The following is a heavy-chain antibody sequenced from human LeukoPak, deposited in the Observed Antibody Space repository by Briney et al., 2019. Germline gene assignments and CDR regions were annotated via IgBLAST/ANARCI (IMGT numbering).Heavy chain of an antibody. CDR3: ARAGHYYDSSGYYYLPHGMDV. CDR2: IYYSGST. D-gene: IGHD3-22*01. J-gene: IGHJ6*02. V-gene: IGHV4-31*03. CDR1: GGSISSGGYY. Sequence: SKTLSLTCTVSGGSISSGGYYWSWIRQHPGKGLEWIGYIYYSGSTYYNPSLKSRVTISVDTSKNQFSLKLSPVTAADTAVYYCARAGHYYDSSGYYYLPHGMDVWGQGTTVTVSS.